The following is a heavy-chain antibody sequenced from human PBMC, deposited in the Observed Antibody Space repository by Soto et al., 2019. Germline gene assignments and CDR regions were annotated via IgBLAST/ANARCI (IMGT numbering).Heavy chain of an antibody. Sequence: SETLSLTCTVSGGSITIECYAWLCQPPTPGQEWQGIVYYTRSAYYYPSFSCQVTMTIDKSKTNYYLELSPVTAADATVVYFSNHEAGSAFFDYWGQGFLVTVSS. V-gene: IGHV4-59*04. D-gene: IGHD6-19*01. J-gene: IGHJ4*02. CDR3: SNHEAGSAFFDY. CDR2: VYYTRSA. CDR1: GGSITIECY.